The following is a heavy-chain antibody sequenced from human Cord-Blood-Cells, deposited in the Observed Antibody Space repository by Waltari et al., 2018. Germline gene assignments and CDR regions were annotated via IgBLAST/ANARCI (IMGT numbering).Heavy chain of an antibody. CDR1: GGSISSYD. V-gene: IGHV4-59*01. D-gene: IGHD3-9*01. Sequence: QVQLQESGQGLVKPSETLSLTCTVSGGSISSYDWSWIRQPPGKGLEWIGYIYYSGSTNYNPSLKSRVTISVDTSKNQFSLKLSSVTAADTAVYYCARGGFDWLFQGLDFDLWGRGTLVTVSS. CDR2: IYYSGST. CDR3: ARGGFDWLFQGLDFDL. J-gene: IGHJ2*01.